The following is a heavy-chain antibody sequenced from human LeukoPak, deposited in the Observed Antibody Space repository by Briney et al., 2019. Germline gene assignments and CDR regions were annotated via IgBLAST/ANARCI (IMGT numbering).Heavy chain of an antibody. V-gene: IGHV3-7*01. Sequence: GGSLRLSCAASGFTFSSYWMSWVRQAPGKGLEWVANIKQDGSAKNYGDSVKGRFTISRDNAKNSLYLQMNSLRVEDTAVYYCARVTYYYDSPPQGDAFDIWGQGTMVTVSS. CDR1: GFTFSSYW. CDR2: IKQDGSAK. D-gene: IGHD3-22*01. CDR3: ARVTYYYDSPPQGDAFDI. J-gene: IGHJ3*02.